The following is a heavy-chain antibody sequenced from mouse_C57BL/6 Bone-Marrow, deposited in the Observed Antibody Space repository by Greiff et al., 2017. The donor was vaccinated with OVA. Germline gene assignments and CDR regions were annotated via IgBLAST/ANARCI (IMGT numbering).Heavy chain of an antibody. CDR1: GYTFTSHW. J-gene: IGHJ2*01. Sequence: QVQLKESGPELVRPGASVKISCKAPGYTFTSHWMQWVRQRPGQGREWIGEIFPGSGSTYYNEKFKGKATLTVETSSSTAYMQLSSLTSEDSAVYYCAFYYGDDGDYFDYWGQGTTLTVSS. CDR3: AFYYGDDGDYFDY. CDR2: IFPGSGST. D-gene: IGHD2-2*01. V-gene: IGHV1-56*01.